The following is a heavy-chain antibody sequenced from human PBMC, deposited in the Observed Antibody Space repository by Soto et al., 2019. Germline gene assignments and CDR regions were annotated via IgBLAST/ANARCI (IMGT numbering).Heavy chain of an antibody. J-gene: IGHJ4*02. V-gene: IGHV6-1*01. D-gene: IGHD6-19*01. CDR1: GDSVSSTSAA. CDR3: ARGSYYSGSL. CDR2: TYYRSKWYS. Sequence: RSRTLSLTCAISGDSVSSTSAAWSWIRQSPSRGLEWLGRTYYRSKWYSDYAVSVKSRITINPDTSKNQFSLQLNSVTPEDTAVSYCARGSYYSGSLWGQGTLVTVSS.